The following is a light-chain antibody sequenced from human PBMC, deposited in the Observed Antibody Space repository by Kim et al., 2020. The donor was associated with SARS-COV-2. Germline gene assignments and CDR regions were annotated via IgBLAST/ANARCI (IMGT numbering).Light chain of an antibody. Sequence: NFMLTQPHSVSESPGKTVTISCTRSSGSIDDNYVQWYQQRPGGVPTTVIYEDDQRPSGVSDRFSGSIDNSSNSASLTISGLRTEDEADYYCQSYNRDNVIFGGGTKWTV. V-gene: IGLV6-57*04. CDR1: SGSIDDNY. CDR3: QSYNRDNVI. J-gene: IGLJ2*01. CDR2: EDD.